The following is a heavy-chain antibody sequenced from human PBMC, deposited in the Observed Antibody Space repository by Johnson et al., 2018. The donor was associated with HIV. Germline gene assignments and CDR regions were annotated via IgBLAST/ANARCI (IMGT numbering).Heavy chain of an antibody. CDR2: IRYDGSYK. J-gene: IGHJ3*02. Sequence: QVQLVESGGGVVQPGGSLRLSCAASGFTFNNYDMHWVRQAPGKGLEWVAFIRYDGSYKYYADSVKGRFTISRDNSKNTLYVQMNSLRGDETAVYYCAKVGVGHRKGFDIWGQGTMVTVSS. CDR3: AKVGVGHRKGFDI. D-gene: IGHD2-2*01. CDR1: GFTFNNYD. V-gene: IGHV3-30*02.